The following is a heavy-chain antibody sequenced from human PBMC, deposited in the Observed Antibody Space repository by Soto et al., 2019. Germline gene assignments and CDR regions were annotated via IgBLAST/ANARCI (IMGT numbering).Heavy chain of an antibody. J-gene: IGHJ4*02. CDR1: GYTFTDHY. CDR2: INPDSGGT. D-gene: IGHD2-15*01. CDR3: AVSRDCSGGYCFTNSLYYCDY. Sequence: QVQLVQSGAEVKKPGASVKVSCKASGYTFTDHYIHWVRQAPGQGPEWMGWINPDSGGTNYAQRFQGRATMTRDTSISTAYMELSSLRSDDTAVYYCAVSRDCSGGYCFTNSLYYCDYWGQGTLVTVSS. V-gene: IGHV1-2*02.